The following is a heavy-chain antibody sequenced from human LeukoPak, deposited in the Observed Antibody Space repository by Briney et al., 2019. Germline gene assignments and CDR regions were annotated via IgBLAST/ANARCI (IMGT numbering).Heavy chain of an antibody. Sequence: SETLSLTCTVSGGSISSGSYYWSWIRQPAGKGLEWIGRIHTSGTTNYNPSLKSRVTISRDTSKNRFSLKLSSVTATDTAMYYCARGGGYDAFDIWGQGTTVTVSS. J-gene: IGHJ3*02. CDR1: GGSISSGSYY. V-gene: IGHV4-61*02. D-gene: IGHD3-16*01. CDR3: ARGGGYDAFDI. CDR2: IHTSGTT.